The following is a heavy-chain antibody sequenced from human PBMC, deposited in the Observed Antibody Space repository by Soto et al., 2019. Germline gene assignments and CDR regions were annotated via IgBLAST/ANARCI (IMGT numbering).Heavy chain of an antibody. CDR1: GGSFSGYY. J-gene: IGHJ6*02. D-gene: IGHD6-13*01. Sequence: SETLSLTCAVYGGSFSGYYWSWIRQPPGKGLEWIGEINHSGSTNYNPSLKSRVTISVDTSKNQFSLKLSSVTAADTAVYYCARGHRYSSSWYNIYYYYGMDVWGQGTTVTVSS. V-gene: IGHV4-34*01. CDR2: INHSGST. CDR3: ARGHRYSSSWYNIYYYYGMDV.